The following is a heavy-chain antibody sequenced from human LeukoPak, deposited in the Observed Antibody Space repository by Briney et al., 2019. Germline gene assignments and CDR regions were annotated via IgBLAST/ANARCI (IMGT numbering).Heavy chain of an antibody. CDR2: ISAYNGNT. CDR3: ARDRGSYGGIPSAYYYYMDV. Sequence: ASVKVSCKASGYTFTSYGISWVRQASGQGLEWMGWISAYNGNTNYAQKLQGRVTMTTDTSTSTAYMELRSLRSDDTAVYYCARDRGSYGGIPSAYYYYMDVWAKGPRSPSP. CDR1: GYTFTSYG. D-gene: IGHD4-23*01. V-gene: IGHV1-18*01. J-gene: IGHJ6*03.